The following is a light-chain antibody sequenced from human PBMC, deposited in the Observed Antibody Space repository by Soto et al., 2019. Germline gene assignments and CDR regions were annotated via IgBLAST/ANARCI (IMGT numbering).Light chain of an antibody. CDR1: QGISSY. CDR3: QQLNSYPLT. J-gene: IGKJ4*01. V-gene: IGKV1-9*01. CDR2: GAS. Sequence: IQLTQSPSSLSASVGDRVTITCRASQGISSYLAWYQQKPGRAPNLLIYGASTLRSGVPSRFSGSGSGTDFTLTISSLQPEDFATYYCQQLNSYPLTFGGGTKVDIK.